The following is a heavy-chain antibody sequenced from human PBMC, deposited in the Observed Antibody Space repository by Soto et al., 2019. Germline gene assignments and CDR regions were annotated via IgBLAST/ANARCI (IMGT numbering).Heavy chain of an antibody. CDR3: ARAPSWWYFDL. V-gene: IGHV1-3*01. CDR1: GYTFTSYV. J-gene: IGHJ2*01. CDR2: INAGNGNT. Sequence: SVKASCKAPGYTFTSYVMHWVRQAPGQRLEWMGWINAGNGNTKYSQKFQGRVTITRDTSASTAYMELSSLRSEDTAVYYCARAPSWWYFDLWGRGTLVTVSS.